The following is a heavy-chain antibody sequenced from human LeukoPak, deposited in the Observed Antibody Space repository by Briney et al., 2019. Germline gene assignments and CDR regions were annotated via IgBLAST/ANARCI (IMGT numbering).Heavy chain of an antibody. V-gene: IGHV1-2*02. CDR2: INPNSGGT. D-gene: IGHD6-19*01. CDR1: GYTFTGYY. CDR3: ARDPGGIAVAGSFDY. Sequence: GASVKVSCKASGYTFTGYYMHWVRQAPGQGLEWMGWINPNSGGTNYAQKFQGRVTMTRDTSISTAYMELSSLRSEDTAVYYCARDPGGIAVAGSFDYWGQGTLVTVSS. J-gene: IGHJ4*02.